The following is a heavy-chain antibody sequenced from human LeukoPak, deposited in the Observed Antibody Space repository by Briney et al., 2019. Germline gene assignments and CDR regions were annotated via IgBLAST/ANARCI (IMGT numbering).Heavy chain of an antibody. V-gene: IGHV1-2*02. CDR1: GYIFTAYY. Sequence: ASVKVSCKASGYIFTAYYLHWVRQAPGLGLEWMGWINPNNGGTMYAQKFQGRLTMTLNTSISTLYMELSSLTSDDTAVYYCARDDRATCDYWGQGTLVTVSS. CDR3: ARDDRATCDY. CDR2: INPNNGGT. J-gene: IGHJ4*02.